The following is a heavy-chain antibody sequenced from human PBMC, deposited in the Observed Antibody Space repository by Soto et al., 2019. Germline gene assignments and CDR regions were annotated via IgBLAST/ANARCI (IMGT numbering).Heavy chain of an antibody. D-gene: IGHD3-22*01. V-gene: IGHV4-38-2*02. CDR3: ARDDSSGYYYGIDY. CDR2: IYHSGST. CDR1: GYSISSGYY. Sequence: ASETLSLTCAVSGYSISSGYYWGWIRQPPGKGLEWIGSIYHSGSTYYNPSLKSRVTISVDTSKNQFSLKLSSVTAADTAVYYCARDDSSGYYYGIDYWGQGTLVTVSS. J-gene: IGHJ4*02.